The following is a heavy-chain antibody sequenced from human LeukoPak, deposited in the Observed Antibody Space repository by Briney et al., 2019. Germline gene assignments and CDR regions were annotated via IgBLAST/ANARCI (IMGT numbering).Heavy chain of an antibody. Sequence: SETLSLTCTVSGGSIRSHYWSWVRQPPGKGLEWIGYIYDSGSTKYNPSLKSRVTISVDTSKNQFSLKLSSVTAADTAVYYCARHVLAPNPYSSSWYFDYWGQGTLVTVSS. CDR3: ARHVLAPNPYSSSWYFDY. D-gene: IGHD6-13*01. CDR2: IYDSGST. CDR1: GGSIRSHY. V-gene: IGHV4-59*08. J-gene: IGHJ4*02.